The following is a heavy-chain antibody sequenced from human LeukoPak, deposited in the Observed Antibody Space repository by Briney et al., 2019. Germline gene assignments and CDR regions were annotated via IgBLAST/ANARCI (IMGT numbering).Heavy chain of an antibody. D-gene: IGHD4-23*01. Sequence: GTSVKVSCKASGFTFTSSAMQWVRQARGQRLEWIGWIVVGSGNTNYAQKFQERVTITRDMSTSTAYMELSSLRSEDTAVYYCAAPTYDYGGNPDQSSWYFDLWGRGTLVTVSS. CDR3: AAPTYDYGGNPDQSSWYFDL. CDR1: GFTFTSSA. V-gene: IGHV1-58*02. J-gene: IGHJ2*01. CDR2: IVVGSGNT.